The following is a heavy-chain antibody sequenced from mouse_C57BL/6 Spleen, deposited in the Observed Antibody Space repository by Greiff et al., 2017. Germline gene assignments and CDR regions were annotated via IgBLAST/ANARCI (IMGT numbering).Heavy chain of an antibody. V-gene: IGHV14-4*01. Sequence: VQLKQSGAELVRPGASVKLSCTASGFNIKDDYMHWVKQRPEQGLEWIGWIDPENGDTEYASKFQGKATITADTSSNTAYLQLSSLTSEVTAVYYCTTDGYYYYWGQGTTLTVSS. J-gene: IGHJ2*01. CDR2: IDPENGDT. CDR3: TTDGYYYY. D-gene: IGHD2-3*01. CDR1: GFNIKDDY.